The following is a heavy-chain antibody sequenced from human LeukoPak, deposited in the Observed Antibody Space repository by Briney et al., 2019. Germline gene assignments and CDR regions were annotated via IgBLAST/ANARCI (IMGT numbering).Heavy chain of an antibody. CDR2: ISGNSDGA. J-gene: IGHJ4*02. CDR1: GFTFSNYV. Sequence: PGGSLRLSCAASGFTFSNYVMGWVRQAPGKGLEWVSAISGNSDGADYADSVRGRFTISRDNSKNTLYLQMNSLRPEDTAVYYCAKDRAAAPGDCDYWGQGTLVTVSS. D-gene: IGHD2-2*01. V-gene: IGHV3-23*01. CDR3: AKDRAAAPGDCDY.